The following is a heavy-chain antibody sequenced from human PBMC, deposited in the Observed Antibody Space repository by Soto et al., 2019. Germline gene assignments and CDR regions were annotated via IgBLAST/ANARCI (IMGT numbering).Heavy chain of an antibody. CDR2: ISDSGSTI. CDR3: ASQPTVAARRGVWYFDL. D-gene: IGHD4-17*01. J-gene: IGHJ2*01. CDR1: AFTFANYA. V-gene: IGHV3-23*01. Sequence: EVQLLESGGGLVQPGGSLRLSCAASAFTFANYALSWVRQAPGKGLQWVSSISDSGSTIYYADSVKGRFTISRDNAKNSLYLQMNSLRAEDTAVYYCASQPTVAARRGVWYFDLWGRGTLVTVSS.